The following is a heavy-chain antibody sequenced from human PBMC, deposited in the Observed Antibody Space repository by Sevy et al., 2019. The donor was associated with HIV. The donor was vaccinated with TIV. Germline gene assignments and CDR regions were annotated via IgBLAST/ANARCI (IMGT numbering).Heavy chain of an antibody. CDR3: AKDVCSSTSCYVYYYYYGMDV. D-gene: IGHD2-2*01. Sequence: GGCLRLSCAASGFTFSSYGMHWVRQAPGKGLEWVAFIRYDGSNKYYADSVKVRFTISRDNSKNTLYLQTNSLRAEDTAVYYCAKDVCSSTSCYVYYYYYGMDVWGQGTTVTVSS. CDR2: IRYDGSNK. J-gene: IGHJ6*02. CDR1: GFTFSSYG. V-gene: IGHV3-30*02.